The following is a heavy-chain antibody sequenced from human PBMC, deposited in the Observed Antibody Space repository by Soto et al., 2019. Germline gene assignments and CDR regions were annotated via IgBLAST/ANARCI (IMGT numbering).Heavy chain of an antibody. CDR1: GFAFSSYA. V-gene: IGHV3-30-3*01. Sequence: GGSLRLSCVASGFAFSSYAMHWVRQAPGKGLEWVAVISYDGSNKYYADSVKGRFTISRDNSKNTLYLQMNSLRAEDTAVYYCARDNIVVVPAAIPLGFYYYYGTDVWGQGTTVTVSS. D-gene: IGHD2-2*01. CDR2: ISYDGSNK. CDR3: ARDNIVVVPAAIPLGFYYYYGTDV. J-gene: IGHJ6*02.